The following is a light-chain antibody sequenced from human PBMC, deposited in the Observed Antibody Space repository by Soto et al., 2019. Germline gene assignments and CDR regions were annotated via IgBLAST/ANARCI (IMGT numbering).Light chain of an antibody. CDR1: SSNIGSNY. CDR2: RNN. V-gene: IGLV1-47*01. CDR3: VSWDDSLSGWV. Sequence: QPVLTQPPSASGTPGQRVTISCSGSSSNIGSNYVYWYQQLPGTAPKLLIYRNNQRPSGVPDRFSGSKSGTSASLAISGLRSGDESDYYCVSWDDSLSGWVFGGGTKLTVL. J-gene: IGLJ3*02.